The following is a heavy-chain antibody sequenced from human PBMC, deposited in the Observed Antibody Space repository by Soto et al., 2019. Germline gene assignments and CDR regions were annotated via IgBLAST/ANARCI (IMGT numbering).Heavy chain of an antibody. V-gene: IGHV3-30*18. J-gene: IGHJ6*02. D-gene: IGHD5-18*01. CDR3: AKDHSYGYTNPLYYYYGMDV. Sequence: GGSLRLSCAASGFTFSSYGMHWVRQAPGKGLEWVAVISYDGSNKYYADSVKGRFTISRDNSKNTLYLQMNSLRAEDTAVYYCAKDHSYGYTNPLYYYYGMDVWGQGTTVTVSS. CDR2: ISYDGSNK. CDR1: GFTFSSYG.